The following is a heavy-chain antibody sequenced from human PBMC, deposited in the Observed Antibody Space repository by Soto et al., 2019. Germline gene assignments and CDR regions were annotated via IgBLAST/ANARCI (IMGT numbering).Heavy chain of an antibody. D-gene: IGHD6-6*01. CDR2: IDPSDSYT. Sequence: GESLKISCQGSGYSFTTYWISWVRQMPGKGLEWMGRIDPSDSYTNYSPSFQGHVAISADNSISTAYLQWSSLKASDTAMYYCARHLVRNYGMDVWGQGTTVTVSS. CDR3: ARHLVRNYGMDV. V-gene: IGHV5-10-1*01. J-gene: IGHJ6*02. CDR1: GYSFTTYW.